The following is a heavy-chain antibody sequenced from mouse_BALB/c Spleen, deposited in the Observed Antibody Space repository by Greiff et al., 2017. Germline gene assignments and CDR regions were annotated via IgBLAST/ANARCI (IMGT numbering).Heavy chain of an antibody. CDR3: ADGNYGAWFAY. CDR2: ISYDGSN. CDR1: GYSITSGYY. J-gene: IGHJ3*01. V-gene: IGHV3-6*02. D-gene: IGHD2-1*01. Sequence: EVKLMESGPGLVKPSQSLSLTCSVTGYSITSGYYWNWIRQFPGNKLEWMGYISYDGSNNYNPSLKNRISITRDTSKNQFFLKLNSVTTEDTATYYCADGNYGAWFAYWGQGTLVTVSA.